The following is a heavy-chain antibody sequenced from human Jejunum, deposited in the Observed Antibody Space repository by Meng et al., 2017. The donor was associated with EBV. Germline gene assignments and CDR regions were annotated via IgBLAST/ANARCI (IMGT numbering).Heavy chain of an antibody. Sequence: QVQLVQSGAEVKKPGASLMVSCKASGYTFTDYYMHWVRQAPGQGFVWMGRINPNSGGTNYVEKFQGRVTMTGDTSISTAYMELNSLKSDDTAVYYCATGNYGDYSGSDYWGQGTPVTVSS. J-gene: IGHJ4*02. CDR2: INPNSGGT. CDR3: ATGNYGDYSGSDY. V-gene: IGHV1-2*06. D-gene: IGHD4-17*01. CDR1: GYTFTDYY.